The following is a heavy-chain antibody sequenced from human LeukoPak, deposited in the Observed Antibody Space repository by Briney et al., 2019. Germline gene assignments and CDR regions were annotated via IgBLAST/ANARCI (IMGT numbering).Heavy chain of an antibody. CDR2: INHSGST. V-gene: IGHV4-34*01. Sequence: SETLSLTCAVYGGSFSGYYWSWIRQPPGKGLEWIGEINHSGSTNYNPSLKSRVTISVDTSKNQFSLKLSSMTAADTAVYYCARGGVADFDYWGQGTLVTVSS. CDR3: ARGGVADFDY. CDR1: GGSFSGYY. J-gene: IGHJ4*02. D-gene: IGHD2-8*01.